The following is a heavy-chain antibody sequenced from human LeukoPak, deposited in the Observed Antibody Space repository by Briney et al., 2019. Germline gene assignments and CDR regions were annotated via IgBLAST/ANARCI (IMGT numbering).Heavy chain of an antibody. CDR2: IKQDGSKK. J-gene: IGHJ6*03. Sequence: PGGSLRLSCAASGFSFSNNWMSWVRQAPGKGLEWVANIKQDGSKKNYVDSVKGRFTISRDNSKNSLYLQMNSLRAEDTALYYCARNYYDSSGYYYYYMDVWGKGTTVTVSS. CDR1: GFSFSNNW. CDR3: ARNYYDSSGYYYYYMDV. D-gene: IGHD3-22*01. V-gene: IGHV3-7*03.